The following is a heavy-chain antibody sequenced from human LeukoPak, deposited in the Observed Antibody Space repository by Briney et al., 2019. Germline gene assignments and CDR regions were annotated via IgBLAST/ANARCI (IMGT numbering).Heavy chain of an antibody. CDR1: GFTFSGYG. CDR2: IRYDGSNT. D-gene: IGHD1-26*01. CDR3: ARGPAANSGNYYAGDY. V-gene: IGHV3-30*02. Sequence: GGTLRLSCAASGFTFSGYGMHWVRQTPGKGLEWVAFIRYDGSNTYYADSVKGRFTISRDNAKNTLYLQMNSLKSEDSAAYYCARGPAANSGNYYAGDYWGQGTLVTVSS. J-gene: IGHJ4*02.